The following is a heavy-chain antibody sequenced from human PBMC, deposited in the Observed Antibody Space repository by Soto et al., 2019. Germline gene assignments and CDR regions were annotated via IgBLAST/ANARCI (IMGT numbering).Heavy chain of an antibody. CDR2: MNPNSGNT. CDR1: GYIFTSYD. V-gene: IGHV1-8*01. Sequence: QVQLVQSGAEVKKPGASVKVSCKASGYIFTSYDINWVRQATGQGLEWMGWMNPNSGNTGYAQKFQGRVTMTRNTSISTVYMELSSLRSEDTAVYYCARPISRGWYQPLGYRGQGTLVTVSS. CDR3: ARPISRGWYQPLGY. D-gene: IGHD6-19*01. J-gene: IGHJ4*02.